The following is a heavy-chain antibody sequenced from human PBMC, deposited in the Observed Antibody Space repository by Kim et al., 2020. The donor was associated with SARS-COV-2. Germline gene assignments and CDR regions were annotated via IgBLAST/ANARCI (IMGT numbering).Heavy chain of an antibody. D-gene: IGHD2-2*01. CDR3: TTVSMR. V-gene: IGHV3-15*01. J-gene: IGHJ4*02. CDR2: IKSKTDGGTA. Sequence: GGSLRLSCAVSGIPFANAWMNWVRQTPGKWLEWIGRIKSKTDGGTADYAAPVKGRFTISRDDSKNTLFLLMSSLKTEDSGVYYCTTVSMRWGQGTLVTVSS. CDR1: GIPFANAW.